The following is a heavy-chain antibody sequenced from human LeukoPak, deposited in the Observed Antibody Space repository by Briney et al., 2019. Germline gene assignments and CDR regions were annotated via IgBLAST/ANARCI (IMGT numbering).Heavy chain of an antibody. CDR3: ARDPRIAAAGGNY. CDR2: IYYSGST. D-gene: IGHD6-13*01. V-gene: IGHV4-59*01. CDR1: GGSISSYY. J-gene: IGHJ4*02. Sequence: SETLSLTCTVSGGSISSYYWSWIRQPPGKGLEWIGYIYYSGSTNYNPSLKSRVTISVDTSKNQFSLKLSSVTAADTAVYYCARDPRIAAAGGNYWGQGTLVTVSS.